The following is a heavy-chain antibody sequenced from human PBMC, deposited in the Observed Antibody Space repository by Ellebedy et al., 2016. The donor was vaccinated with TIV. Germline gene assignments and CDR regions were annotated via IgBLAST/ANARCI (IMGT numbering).Heavy chain of an antibody. Sequence: GESLKISCAASGFTFGSYAMHWVRQALGKGLEWMAVTSYDGNNKYYTYSVKGRFTISRDNSKNTLYLQMNSLRAEDTDVYYCSSELRRGHSAYYAFEIWGQGTVVTVSS. D-gene: IGHD2-21*01. CDR1: GFTFGSYA. J-gene: IGHJ3*02. CDR2: TSYDGNNK. CDR3: SSELRRGHSAYYAFEI. V-gene: IGHV3-30-3*01.